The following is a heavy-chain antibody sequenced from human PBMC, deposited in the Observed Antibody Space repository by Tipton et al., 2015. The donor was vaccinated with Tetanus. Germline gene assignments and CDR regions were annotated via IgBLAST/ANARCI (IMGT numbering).Heavy chain of an antibody. V-gene: IGHV4-31*03. Sequence: LRLSCTVSGGSIGSGGYYWNWIRQLPGKGLEWIGYIYYSGPIYSNPSLRSRVTISGDTSKTQFSLRLSSVTAADTAVYYCAILPKHWLAPRGAPWGQGILVTVSS. D-gene: IGHD6-19*01. CDR2: IYYSGPI. CDR1: GGSIGSGGYY. CDR3: AILPKHWLAPRGAP. J-gene: IGHJ5*02.